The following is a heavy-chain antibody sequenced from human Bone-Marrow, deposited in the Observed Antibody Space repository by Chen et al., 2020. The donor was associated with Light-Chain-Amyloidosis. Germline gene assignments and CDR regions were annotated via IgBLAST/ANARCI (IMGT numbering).Heavy chain of an antibody. CDR3: VKDIEQYQLLFGLGY. CDR2: ISWDGRST. CDR1: GFPFDAFT. D-gene: IGHD2-2*01. Sequence: EVQLVESGGVVVQPGGSLRLSCAAPGFPFDAFTMHWVRQVPGKGLEWVSLISWDGRSTYYADSVKGRFTISRDNSKNSLYLQMNSLRTEDTALYYCVKDIEQYQLLFGLGYWGQGTLVTVSS. V-gene: IGHV3-43*01. J-gene: IGHJ4*02.